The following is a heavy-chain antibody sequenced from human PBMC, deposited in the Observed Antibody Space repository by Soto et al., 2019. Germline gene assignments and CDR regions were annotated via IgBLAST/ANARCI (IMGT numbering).Heavy chain of an antibody. J-gene: IGHJ6*02. V-gene: IGHV1-2*04. D-gene: IGHD3-22*01. CDR2: INPNSGGT. CDR1: GYTFTGYY. CDR3: ARAYYNYYYYGMDV. Sequence: GASVKVSCKASGYTFTGYYMHWVRQAPGQGLEWMGWINPNSGGTNYAQKFQGWVTMTRDTSISTAYMELSRLRSDDTAVYYCARAYYNYYYYGMDVWGQGTTVTVSS.